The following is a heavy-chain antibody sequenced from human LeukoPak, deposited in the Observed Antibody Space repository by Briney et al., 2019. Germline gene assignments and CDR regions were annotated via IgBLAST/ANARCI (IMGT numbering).Heavy chain of an antibody. Sequence: GGSLRLSCEGSGFTFRAYAMTWVRQGPGKGLEWVSTITGSGGDSYQADSVKGRLTISRDNSKNTLYLQMNNLRSEDTAVYYCARRAIMDVWGQGTTVSVSS. CDR2: ITGSGGDS. J-gene: IGHJ6*02. V-gene: IGHV3-23*01. CDR3: ARRAIMDV. CDR1: GFTFRAYA.